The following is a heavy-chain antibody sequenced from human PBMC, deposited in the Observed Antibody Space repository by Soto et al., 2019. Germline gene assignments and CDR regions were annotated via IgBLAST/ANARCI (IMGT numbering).Heavy chain of an antibody. V-gene: IGHV4-39*01. J-gene: IGHJ5*02. CDR3: ARVPPLEKYGSSTFDP. CDR2: IYYSGST. Sequence: PSETLSHTCTVSGGSISSSSYYWGWIRQPPGKGLEWIGSIYYSGSTYYNPSLKSRVTISVDTSKNQFSLKLSSVTAADTAVYYCARVPPLEKYGSSTFDPWGQGTLVTVSS. D-gene: IGHD3-10*01. CDR1: GGSISSSSYY.